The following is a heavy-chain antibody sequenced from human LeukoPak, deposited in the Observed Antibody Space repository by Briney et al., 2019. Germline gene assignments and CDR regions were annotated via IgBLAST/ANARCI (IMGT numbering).Heavy chain of an antibody. CDR2: IFTSGNT. Sequence: SETLSLTCTVSGGSISSHYWSWIRQPAGKGLEWIGRIFTSGNTNYNPSLKSRVTISVDTSKNQFSLKLSSVTAADTAVYYCAREGSWAAFDYWGQGTLVTVSS. J-gene: IGHJ4*02. D-gene: IGHD6-13*01. CDR1: GGSISSHY. CDR3: AREGSWAAFDY. V-gene: IGHV4-4*07.